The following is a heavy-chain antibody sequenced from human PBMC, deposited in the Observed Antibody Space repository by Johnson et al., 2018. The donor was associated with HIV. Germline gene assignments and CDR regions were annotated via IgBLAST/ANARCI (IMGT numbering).Heavy chain of an antibody. J-gene: IGHJ3*02. D-gene: IGHD1-26*01. CDR3: ARAKGGSYSDEQGAFDI. CDR1: GFTFSSYG. V-gene: IGHV3-30*03. Sequence: QVQLVESGGGVVQPGRSLRLSCAASGFTFSSYGMHWVRQAPGKGLKGRFTISRDNSKNTLYLQMNSLRAEDTAVYYCARAKGGSYSDEQGAFDIWGQGTMVTVSS.